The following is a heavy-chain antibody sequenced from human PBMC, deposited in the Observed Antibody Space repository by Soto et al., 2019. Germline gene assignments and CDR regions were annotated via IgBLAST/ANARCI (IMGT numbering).Heavy chain of an antibody. Sequence: QVQLVESGGGVVQPGRSLRLSCAASGFTFSSYAMHWVRQAPGKGLEWVAVMSFDGSNEYSADSVKGRFTISRDNSKDTLYLQMNSLRAEDTAIYYCARSPSRRYYHNIDYWGQGTLVTVSS. CDR1: GFTFSSYA. D-gene: IGHD3-10*01. CDR3: ARSPSRRYYHNIDY. CDR2: MSFDGSNE. V-gene: IGHV3-30-3*01. J-gene: IGHJ4*02.